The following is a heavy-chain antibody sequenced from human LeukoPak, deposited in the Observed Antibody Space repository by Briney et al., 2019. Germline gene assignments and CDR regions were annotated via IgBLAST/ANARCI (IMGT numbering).Heavy chain of an antibody. CDR3: AKDNLAVAGYFDL. J-gene: IGHJ2*01. CDR1: GFTFDDYA. CDR2: ISWNSGSI. Sequence: GGSLRLSCAASGFTFDDYAMHWVRQAPGKGLEWVSGISWNSGSIGYADSVKGRFTISRDNAKNSLYLQMNSLRAEDTALYYCAKDNLAVAGYFDLWGRGTLVTVSS. V-gene: IGHV3-9*01. D-gene: IGHD6-19*01.